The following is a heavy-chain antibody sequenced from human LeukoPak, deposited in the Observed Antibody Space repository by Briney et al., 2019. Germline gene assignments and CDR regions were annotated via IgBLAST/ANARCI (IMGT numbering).Heavy chain of an antibody. D-gene: IGHD5-18*01. CDR2: ISNDGRSK. CDR1: GFPFTNYA. V-gene: IGHV3-30*03. CDR3: ARENSYGAPLDY. J-gene: IGHJ4*02. Sequence: GGSLRLSCAASGFPFTNYAMHWVRQAPGKGLEWVAVISNDGRSKYHAASVKGRFTISRDDSKKTVYLQMNSLRGEDSAVYFCARENSYGAPLDYWGQGSLVTVSS.